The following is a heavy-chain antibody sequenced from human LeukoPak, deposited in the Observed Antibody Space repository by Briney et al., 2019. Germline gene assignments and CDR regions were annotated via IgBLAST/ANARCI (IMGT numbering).Heavy chain of an antibody. Sequence: GGSLRLSCAASGFTFSSYAMHWVRQAPGKGLEWVAVISYDGSNKYYADSVKGRFTISRDNSKNTLYLQMNSLRAEDTAVYYCARKYYDSSGYYNWFDPWGQGTLVTVSS. J-gene: IGHJ5*02. D-gene: IGHD3-22*01. CDR3: ARKYYDSSGYYNWFDP. V-gene: IGHV3-30-3*01. CDR2: ISYDGSNK. CDR1: GFTFSSYA.